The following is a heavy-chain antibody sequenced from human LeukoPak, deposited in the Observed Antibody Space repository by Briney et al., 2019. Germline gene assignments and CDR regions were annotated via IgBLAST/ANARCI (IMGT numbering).Heavy chain of an antibody. CDR3: ARVDRHSSSLPSGGDY. J-gene: IGHJ4*02. CDR1: GGSISSSSYY. CDR2: IYYSGST. D-gene: IGHD6-6*01. Sequence: SETLSLTCTVSGGSISSSSYYWGWIRQPPGKGLEWIGSIYYSGSTYYNPSLKSRVTISVDTSKNQFSLKLSSVTAADTAVYYCARVDRHSSSLPSGGDYWGQGTLVTVSS. V-gene: IGHV4-39*07.